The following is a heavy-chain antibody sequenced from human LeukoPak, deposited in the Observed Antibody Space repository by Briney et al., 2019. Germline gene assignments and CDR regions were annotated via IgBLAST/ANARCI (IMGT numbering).Heavy chain of an antibody. J-gene: IGHJ4*02. Sequence: PGGSLRLSCAASGFTVSNNYMSWVRQAPGKGLEWVSVISSGGTTYYADSVKGRFAISRDNAKNSLSLQMNSLRVEDTAVYYCARDGMPFDWWGQGNLVTVSS. V-gene: IGHV3-53*01. CDR3: ARDGMPFDW. D-gene: IGHD1-1*01. CDR2: ISSGGTT. CDR1: GFTVSNNY.